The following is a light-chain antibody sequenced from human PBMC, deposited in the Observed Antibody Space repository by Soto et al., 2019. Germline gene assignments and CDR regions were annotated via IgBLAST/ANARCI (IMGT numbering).Light chain of an antibody. Sequence: DIQMTQAPSSLSGSVGDRVTITWRASQGVSTWLAWYQQKPGKAPNLLIYTASSLQSGVPSRFSGSGSGTDFTLTINGLQPEDFATYYCQQAASFPITFGQGTRLEI. V-gene: IGKV1-12*01. CDR2: TAS. CDR3: QQAASFPIT. J-gene: IGKJ5*01. CDR1: QGVSTW.